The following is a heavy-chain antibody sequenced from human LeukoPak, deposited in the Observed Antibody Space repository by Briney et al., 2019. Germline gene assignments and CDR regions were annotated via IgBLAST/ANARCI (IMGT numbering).Heavy chain of an antibody. CDR3: ARGRYCSSTSCHRGGNWFDP. Sequence: ASVKVSCKASGYTFTSYDINRVRQATGQGREWMGWMNPHSGNTGYAQKFQGRVTITRNTSISTAYMELSSLRSEDTAVYYCARGRYCSSTSCHRGGNWFDPWGQGTLVTVSS. CDR2: MNPHSGNT. D-gene: IGHD2-2*01. CDR1: GYTFTSYD. V-gene: IGHV1-8*03. J-gene: IGHJ5*02.